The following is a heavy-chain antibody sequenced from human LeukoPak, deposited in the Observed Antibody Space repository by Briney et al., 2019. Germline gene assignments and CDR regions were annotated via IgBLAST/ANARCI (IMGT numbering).Heavy chain of an antibody. V-gene: IGHV5-51*01. CDR2: IYPGDPDT. D-gene: IGHD2-2*01. CDR3: ARHEEGDIVVVPAAPYAFDI. J-gene: IGHJ3*02. CDR1: GYSFTSYW. Sequence: GESLKISCKGSGYSFTSYWIGCVRQVPGKGLEWMGIIYPGDPDTRYSPSFPGQVTISVDKSISTAYLQWSSLKASDTAMYYCARHEEGDIVVVPAAPYAFDIWGQGTMVTVSS.